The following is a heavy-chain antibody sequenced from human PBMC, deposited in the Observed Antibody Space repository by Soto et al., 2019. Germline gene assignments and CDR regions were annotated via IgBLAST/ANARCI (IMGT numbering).Heavy chain of an antibody. CDR1: GFTFSSYA. CDR2: ISGSGGST. J-gene: IGHJ4*02. Sequence: GGSLRLSCAASGFTFSSYAMSWVRQAPGKGLEWVSAISGSGGSTYYADSVKGRFTISRDNSKDTLYLQMNSLRAEDTAVYYCAKGRRSGYSSGWYHFDYWGQGTLVTVSS. CDR3: AKGRRSGYSSGWYHFDY. V-gene: IGHV3-23*01. D-gene: IGHD6-19*01.